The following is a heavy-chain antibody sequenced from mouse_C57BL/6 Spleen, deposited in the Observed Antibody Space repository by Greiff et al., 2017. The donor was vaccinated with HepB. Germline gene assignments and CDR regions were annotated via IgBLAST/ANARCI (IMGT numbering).Heavy chain of an antibody. Sequence: VQLQQSGAELVKPGASVKLSCTASGFNIKDYYMHWVKQRTEQGLEWIGRIDPEDGETKYAPKFQDKATITADTSSNTAYLQLSSLTSEDTAVYYCARVFQQAFDYWGQGTTLTVSS. CDR1: GFNIKDYY. D-gene: IGHD3-2*02. CDR3: ARVFQQAFDY. V-gene: IGHV14-2*01. J-gene: IGHJ2*01. CDR2: IDPEDGET.